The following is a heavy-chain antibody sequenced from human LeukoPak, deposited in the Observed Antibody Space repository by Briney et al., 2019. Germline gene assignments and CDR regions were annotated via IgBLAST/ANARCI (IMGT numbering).Heavy chain of an antibody. D-gene: IGHD3-22*01. CDR1: GYSFTSYW. CDR2: IYPGDSDT. V-gene: IGHV5-51*04. CDR3: ARSYYDSSGYYYVIFDY. J-gene: IGHJ4*02. Sequence: GESLKISCKGSGYSFTSYWIGWVRQMPGKGLEWMGIIYPGDSDTRYSPSFQGQVTISADKPISTAYLQWSSLKASDTAMYYCARSYYDSSGYYYVIFDYWGQGTLVTVSS.